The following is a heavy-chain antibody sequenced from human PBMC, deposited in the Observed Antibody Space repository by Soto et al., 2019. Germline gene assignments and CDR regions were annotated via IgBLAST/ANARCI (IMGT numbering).Heavy chain of an antibody. J-gene: IGHJ6*02. CDR1: GYTFTSYG. Sequence: ASVKVSCKASGYTFTSYGISWVRQAPGQGLEWMGWISAYNGNTNYAQKLQGRVTMTTDTSTSTAYMELSSLRSEDTAVYYCAQNHGDYYYYGTDVRGQRTTVTVSS. D-gene: IGHD4-17*01. CDR3: AQNHGDYYYYGTDV. V-gene: IGHV1-18*04. CDR2: ISAYNGNT.